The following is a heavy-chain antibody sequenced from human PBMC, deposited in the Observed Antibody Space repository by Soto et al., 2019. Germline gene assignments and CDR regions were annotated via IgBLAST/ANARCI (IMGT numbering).Heavy chain of an antibody. Sequence: GGSLRLCCAACGFTVCSYGMHGVRQDPGKGLEWVAVIWYDGSNKYYADSVKGRFTISRDNSKNTLYLQMNSLRAEDTAVYYCARDSSYYYDSSGLMILDYWGQGTLVTVSS. V-gene: IGHV3-33*01. CDR2: IWYDGSNK. J-gene: IGHJ4*02. D-gene: IGHD3-22*01. CDR1: GFTVCSYG. CDR3: ARDSSYYYDSSGLMILDY.